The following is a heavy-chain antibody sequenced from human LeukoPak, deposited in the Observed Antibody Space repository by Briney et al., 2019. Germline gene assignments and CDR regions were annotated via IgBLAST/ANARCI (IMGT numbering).Heavy chain of an antibody. J-gene: IGHJ4*02. D-gene: IGHD2-15*01. CDR3: AKDRAQTPLKY. CDR1: GFTFSSYA. CDR2: LSGSGVGT. V-gene: IGHV3-23*01. Sequence: GGSLRLTCAASGFTFSSYAMSWVRQAPGKGLEWVSALSGSGVGTFYADSVKGRFTISRDNSKNTLYLQMNSLRADDTAVYYCAKDRAQTPLKYWGQGTLVTVSS.